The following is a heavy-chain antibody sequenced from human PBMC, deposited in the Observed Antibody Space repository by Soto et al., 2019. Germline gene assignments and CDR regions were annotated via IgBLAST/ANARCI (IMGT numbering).Heavy chain of an antibody. Sequence: QVQLVQSGAEVKKPGSSVKVSCKASGGTFSSYALSWVRQAPGQGLEWMGGISPKFGTAKYAPKFQSRVTITADGSTSTAYMELSSLRSEDTAVYYCARVVSVAAPPDFYFGMDVWGQGTTVTVSS. D-gene: IGHD6-6*01. CDR1: GGTFSSYA. CDR3: ARVVSVAAPPDFYFGMDV. J-gene: IGHJ6*02. V-gene: IGHV1-69*01. CDR2: ISPKFGTA.